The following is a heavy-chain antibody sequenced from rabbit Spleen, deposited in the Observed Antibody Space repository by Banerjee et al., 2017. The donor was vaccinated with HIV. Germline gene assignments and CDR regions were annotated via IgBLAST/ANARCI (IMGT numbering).Heavy chain of an antibody. CDR1: GLDFSSSYW. V-gene: IGHV1S45*01. Sequence: QEQLVESGGGLVQPGASLTLTCKASGLDFSSSYWICWVRQAPGKGLEWIACIDVVKSGSTSLAGGEKGEFPISKPSSPRGPLQMTGLTAAARPTFFCASGYPDICFVLGGQGTRVPV. CDR2: IDVVKSGST. D-gene: IGHD1-1*01. J-gene: IGHJ3*01. CDR3: ASGYPDICFVL.